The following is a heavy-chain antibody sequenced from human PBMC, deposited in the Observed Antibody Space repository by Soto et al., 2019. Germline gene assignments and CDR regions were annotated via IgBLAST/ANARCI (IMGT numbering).Heavy chain of an antibody. CDR1: GFTFSSYA. Sequence: PGGSLRLSCAASGFTFSSYAMSWVRQAPGKGLEWVSAISGSGGSTYYADSVKGRFTISRDNSKNTLYLQMNSLRAEDTAVYYCANDPTYYYGSGSFPAMFDPWGQGTLVTVSS. V-gene: IGHV3-23*01. CDR3: ANDPTYYYGSGSFPAMFDP. D-gene: IGHD3-10*01. CDR2: ISGSGGST. J-gene: IGHJ5*02.